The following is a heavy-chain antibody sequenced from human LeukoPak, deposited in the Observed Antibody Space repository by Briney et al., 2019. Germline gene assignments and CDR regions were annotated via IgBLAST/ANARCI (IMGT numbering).Heavy chain of an antibody. J-gene: IGHJ4*02. CDR3: ARDLPLYCSGGSCYSAY. Sequence: PGGSLRLSCAASGFTFSDYYMSWIRQAPGKGLEWVSYISSRSTYTNYADSVKGRFTISRDNAKNSLYLQMNSLRAEDTAVYYCARDLPLYCSGGSCYSAYWGQGTLVTVSS. CDR1: GFTFSDYY. CDR2: ISSRSTYT. V-gene: IGHV3-11*06. D-gene: IGHD2-15*01.